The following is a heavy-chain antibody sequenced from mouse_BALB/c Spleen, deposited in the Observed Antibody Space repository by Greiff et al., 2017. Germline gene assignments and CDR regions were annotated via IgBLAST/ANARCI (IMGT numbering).Heavy chain of an antibody. CDR2: IRNKANGYTT. Sequence: EVHLVESGGGLVQPGGSLRLSCATSGFTFTDYYMSWVRQPPGKALEWLGFIRNKANGYTTEYSASVKGRFTISRDNSQSILYLQMNTLRAEDSATYYCARDIKVLHYYAMDYWGQGTSVTVSS. J-gene: IGHJ4*01. D-gene: IGHD2-14*01. CDR3: ARDIKVLHYYAMDY. V-gene: IGHV7-3*02. CDR1: GFTFTDYY.